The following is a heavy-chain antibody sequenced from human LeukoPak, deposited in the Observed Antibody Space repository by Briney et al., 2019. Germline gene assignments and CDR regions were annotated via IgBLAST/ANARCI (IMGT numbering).Heavy chain of an antibody. Sequence: ASVKVSCKVSGYTLTELSMHWVRQAHGKGLEWMGGFDPEDGETIYAQKFQGRVTMTEATSTDTVYMKLSSLRSEDTAVYYCATGPVRTDNWFDPWGQGTLVTVSS. CDR1: GYTLTELS. CDR3: ATGPVRTDNWFDP. J-gene: IGHJ5*02. CDR2: FDPEDGET. D-gene: IGHD3/OR15-3a*01. V-gene: IGHV1-24*01.